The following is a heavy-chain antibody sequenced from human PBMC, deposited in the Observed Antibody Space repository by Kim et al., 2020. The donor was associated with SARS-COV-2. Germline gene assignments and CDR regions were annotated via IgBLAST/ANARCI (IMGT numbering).Heavy chain of an antibody. J-gene: IGHJ4*02. Sequence: DAVQGRFTISRDNAKNSLYRQMNSLRAEDTAVYYCAMDIVVVVAAEKTGWGQGTLVTVSS. V-gene: IGHV3-21*01. CDR3: AMDIVVVVAAEKTG. D-gene: IGHD2-15*01.